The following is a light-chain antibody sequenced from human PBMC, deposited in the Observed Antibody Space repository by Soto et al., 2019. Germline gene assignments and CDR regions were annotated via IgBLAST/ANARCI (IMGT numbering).Light chain of an antibody. CDR1: QSVSSY. J-gene: IGKJ1*01. V-gene: IGKV3-11*01. CDR2: DAS. Sequence: EIVLTQSPATLSLSPGERATISCRASQSVSSYLAWYQQKPGQAPRLLIYDASNRATGIPARFSGSGSGTDFTLTISSLEPEDFAVYYCQQRSNWTWTFGQGTKVDIK. CDR3: QQRSNWTWT.